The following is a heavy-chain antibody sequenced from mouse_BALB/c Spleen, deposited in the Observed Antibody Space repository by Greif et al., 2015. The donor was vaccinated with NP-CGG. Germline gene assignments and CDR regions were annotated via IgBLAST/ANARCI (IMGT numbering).Heavy chain of an antibody. Sequence: VQLVESGAELVKPGAPVKLSCKASGYTFTSYWMNWVKQRPGRGLEWIGRIDPSDSETHYNQKFRDKATLTVDKSSSTAYIQLSSLTSEDSAVYYCARDDGTRGFAYWGQGTLVTVSA. D-gene: IGHD4-1*01. V-gene: IGHV1-69*02. J-gene: IGHJ3*01. CDR2: IDPSDSET. CDR1: GYTFTSYW. CDR3: ARDDGTRGFAY.